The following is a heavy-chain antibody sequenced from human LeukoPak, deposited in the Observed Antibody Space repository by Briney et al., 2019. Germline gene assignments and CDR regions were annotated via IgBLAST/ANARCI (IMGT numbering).Heavy chain of an antibody. J-gene: IGHJ4*02. V-gene: IGHV3-7*04. CDR1: GFTFSSYW. D-gene: IGHD3-10*01. CDR2: IKQDGSEK. Sequence: PGGSLRLSCAASGFTFSSYWMSWVRQAPGKGLEWVANIKQDGSEKYYVDSVKGRFTISRDNAKNSLYPQMNSLRAEDTAVYYCARGLWFGETYFDYWGQGTLVTVSS. CDR3: ARGLWFGETYFDY.